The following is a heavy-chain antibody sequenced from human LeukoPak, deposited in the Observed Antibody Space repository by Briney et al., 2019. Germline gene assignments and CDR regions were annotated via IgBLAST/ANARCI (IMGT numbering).Heavy chain of an antibody. Sequence: DSVKVSCKASGYTFSGTGWYLYWLRQAPGQGRECMGWIYPYTGATHYAQKSQGRVAMTRDTSISTAYMELSRLRPDDTAVYYCARDGPAQMVDFDYWGQGTLVTVSS. J-gene: IGHJ4*02. CDR1: GYTFSGTGWY. V-gene: IGHV1-2*02. D-gene: IGHD3-10*01. CDR2: IYPYTGAT. CDR3: ARDGPAQMVDFDY.